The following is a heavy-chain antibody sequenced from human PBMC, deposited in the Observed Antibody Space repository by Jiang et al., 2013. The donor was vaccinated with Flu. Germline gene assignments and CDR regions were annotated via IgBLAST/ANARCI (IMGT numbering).Heavy chain of an antibody. V-gene: IGHV4-31*03. CDR1: GGSISSGGYY. D-gene: IGHD2-21*01. CDR2: IYYSGTT. Sequence: SLTCTVSGGSISSGGYYWSWIRQXPGKGLEWIGYIYYSGTTYYNPSLKSRVTISVDTSKKQFSLKLSSVTAADTAVYYCAREVGIIGLWYFDLWGRGTLVTVSS. J-gene: IGHJ2*01. CDR3: AREVGIIGLWYFDL.